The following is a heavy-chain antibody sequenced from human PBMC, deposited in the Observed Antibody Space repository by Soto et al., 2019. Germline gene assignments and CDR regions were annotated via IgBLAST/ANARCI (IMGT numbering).Heavy chain of an antibody. Sequence: PGGSLRLSCAASGFTCSSYGMHWVRQAPGKGLEWVAVIWYDGSNKYYADSVKGRFTISRDNSKNTLYLQMNSLRAEDTAVYYCARTAPAAPSYFDYWGQGTLVTVSS. CDR1: GFTCSSYG. CDR2: IWYDGSNK. D-gene: IGHD2-2*01. CDR3: ARTAPAAPSYFDY. V-gene: IGHV3-33*01. J-gene: IGHJ4*02.